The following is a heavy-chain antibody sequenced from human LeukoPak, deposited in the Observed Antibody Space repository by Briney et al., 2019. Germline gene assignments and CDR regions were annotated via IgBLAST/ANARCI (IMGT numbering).Heavy chain of an antibody. CDR3: ARDSVPTYSGRYFSAFDI. D-gene: IGHD1-26*01. Sequence: PGGSLRLSCAASGFTFINYKINWARPTPGKGLEWVSYISSTSSTIYYADSVKGLFTISRDNARNSLYLQLHSLRAEDTAVYYCARDSVPTYSGRYFSAFDIWGQVTMVSVSS. J-gene: IGHJ3*02. V-gene: IGHV3-48*01. CDR1: GFTFINYK. CDR2: ISSTSSTI.